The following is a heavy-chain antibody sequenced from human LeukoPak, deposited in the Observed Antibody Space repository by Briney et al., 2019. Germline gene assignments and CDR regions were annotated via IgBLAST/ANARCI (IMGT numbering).Heavy chain of an antibody. CDR3: ARAHISGDYDSSGYPFDY. CDR2: IIPILGIA. CDR1: GGTFSSYA. Sequence: SVKVSFKASGGTFSSYAISWVRQAPGQGLEWMGRIIPILGIANYAQKFQGRVTITADKSTSTANMELSSLRSEDTAVYYCARAHISGDYDSSGYPFDYWGQGTPVTVSS. D-gene: IGHD3-22*01. V-gene: IGHV1-69*04. J-gene: IGHJ4*02.